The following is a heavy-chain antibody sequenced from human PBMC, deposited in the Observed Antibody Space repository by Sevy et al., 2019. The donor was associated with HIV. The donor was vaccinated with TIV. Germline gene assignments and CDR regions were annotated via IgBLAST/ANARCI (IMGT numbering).Heavy chain of an antibody. CDR2: ITGSGGNT. CDR3: AKVQSSWYFY. Sequence: GGSLRLSCAASGFTFSSYAMTWVRQAPGKGLEWVSAITGSGGNTCYADSVKGRFTISRDNSKNTLYLQMNSLRAEDTAVYYCAKVQSSWYFYWGQGTLVTVSS. V-gene: IGHV3-23*01. CDR1: GFTFSSYA. J-gene: IGHJ4*02. D-gene: IGHD6-13*01.